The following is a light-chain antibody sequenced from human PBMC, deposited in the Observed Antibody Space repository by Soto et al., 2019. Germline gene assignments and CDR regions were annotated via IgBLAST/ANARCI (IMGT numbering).Light chain of an antibody. CDR3: QQSLETPYT. Sequence: AIQMTQSPSSLSASVGDRVTITCRASQGIRNDLGWYQQKPGKAPKLLIYAATTLQSGVPSRFSGSGSATDFTLTISSLQPEDFATYYCQQSLETPYTFGQGTKLEIK. CDR1: QGIRND. J-gene: IGKJ2*01. V-gene: IGKV1-6*01. CDR2: AAT.